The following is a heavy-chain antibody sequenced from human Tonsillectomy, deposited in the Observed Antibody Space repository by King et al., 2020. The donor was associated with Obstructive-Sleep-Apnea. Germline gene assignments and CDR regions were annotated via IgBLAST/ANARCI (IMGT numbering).Heavy chain of an antibody. CDR1: GGSISTYY. V-gene: IGHV4-59*01. D-gene: IGHD3-10*01. Sequence: QLQESGPGLVKPSETLSLTCTVSGGSISTYYWSWIRQSPGKGLEWIGYIYYTGSTNYNPSLKSRVTISVDTSKNQFSLNLSSVTAADTAVYYCARAPCGSGILDWFDPWGQGTLVTVSS. J-gene: IGHJ5*02. CDR2: IYYTGST. CDR3: ARAPCGSGILDWFDP.